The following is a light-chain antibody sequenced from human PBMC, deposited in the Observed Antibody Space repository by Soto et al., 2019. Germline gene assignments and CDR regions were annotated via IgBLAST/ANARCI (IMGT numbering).Light chain of an antibody. J-gene: IGKJ2*01. CDR3: QQFGSSPYT. Sequence: EIVLTQSPGTLSLSPGERATLSCRASQNVRGNYLTWFQQKPGQAPRLLIHDASSRATGIPDRFSGRGSGTDFPLTISRLESEDFAVYYGQQFGSSPYTFGQGTKVEIK. CDR2: DAS. V-gene: IGKV3-20*01. CDR1: QNVRGNY.